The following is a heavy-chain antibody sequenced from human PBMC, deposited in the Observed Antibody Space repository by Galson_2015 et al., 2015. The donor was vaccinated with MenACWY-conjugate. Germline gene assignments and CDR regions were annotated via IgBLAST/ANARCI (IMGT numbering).Heavy chain of an antibody. CDR2: ISAYNGNT. CDR3: ARDIDISGYPYFDY. D-gene: IGHD3-22*01. Sequence: SVKVSCKASGYTFTSYGISWVRQAPGQGLEWMGWISAYNGNTNYAQKLQGRVTMTTDTSTSTAYMELRSLRSDDTAVYYCARDIDISGYPYFDYWGQGTLVTVSS. V-gene: IGHV1-18*01. J-gene: IGHJ4*02. CDR1: GYTFTSYG.